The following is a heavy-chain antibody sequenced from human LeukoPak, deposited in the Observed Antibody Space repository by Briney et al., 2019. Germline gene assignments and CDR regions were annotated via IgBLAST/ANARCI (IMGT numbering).Heavy chain of an antibody. J-gene: IGHJ4*02. CDR3: ARDSSYSSSLYYFEY. V-gene: IGHV1-2*02. D-gene: IGHD6-6*01. CDR2: INPHRGGT. Sequence: ASVKVSCKASVYTFTDYYMHWVRQAPGQGLEWMGWINPHRGGTNYAQKSQGRVTMTRDTSISTVYMEVSRLRSDDTAVYYCARDSSYSSSLYYFEYWGQGTLVTVSS. CDR1: VYTFTDYY.